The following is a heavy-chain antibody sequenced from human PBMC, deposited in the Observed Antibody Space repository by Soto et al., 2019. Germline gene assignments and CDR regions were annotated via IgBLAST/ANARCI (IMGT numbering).Heavy chain of an antibody. J-gene: IGHJ4*02. CDR1: GGSISSSAYY. D-gene: IGHD3-10*01. V-gene: IGHV4-39*01. CDR2: IYYSGNT. CDR3: ARVYGSGSYYIDY. Sequence: QLQLQESGPGLVKPSETLSLTCTVFGGSISSSAYYWGWIRQPPGKGLECIGIIYYSGNTYYNPSLSGRVTMYGDTSKNQVSLRVSSVTAADTALYYCARVYGSGSYYIDYWGQATLVTVSS.